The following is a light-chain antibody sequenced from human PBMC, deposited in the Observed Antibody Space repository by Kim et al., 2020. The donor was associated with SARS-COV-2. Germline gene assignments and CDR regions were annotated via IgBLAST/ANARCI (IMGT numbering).Light chain of an antibody. V-gene: IGLV1-40*01. CDR2: GNT. Sequence: QGVTIASTGTSSNIGAYYDVHWYQQLPGRAPKLLIHGNTNRPSGVPDRFSGSKSGTSASLDITGLQAEDEAVYYCQSYDRSLSGSVFGGGTQLTVL. CDR3: QSYDRSLSGSV. CDR1: SSNIGAYYD. J-gene: IGLJ2*01.